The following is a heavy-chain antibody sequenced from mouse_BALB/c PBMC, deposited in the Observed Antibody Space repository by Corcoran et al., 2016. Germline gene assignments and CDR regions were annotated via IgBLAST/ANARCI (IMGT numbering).Heavy chain of an antibody. CDR2: IDPANGNT. V-gene: IGHV14-3*02. Sequence: EGQLQQSGEELVTPGASVKLCCTASGFNIKDTYMHWVKQRSEQGLEWIGRIDPANGNTKYDPKFQGKATITADTSSNTAYLQLSSLTSEDTAVYYCARWDWYFDVWGAGTTVTVSS. CDR1: GFNIKDTY. J-gene: IGHJ1*01. CDR3: ARWDWYFDV.